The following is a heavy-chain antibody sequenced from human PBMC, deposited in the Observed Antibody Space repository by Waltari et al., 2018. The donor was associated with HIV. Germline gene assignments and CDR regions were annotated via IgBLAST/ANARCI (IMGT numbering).Heavy chain of an antibody. V-gene: IGHV5-51*03. Sequence: EVQLVQSGAEVKKPGESLKISCKGSGYSFTSYWIGWGSKMPGKGLEWMGIIYPVDPETRYSLSFQGQVTISSDNSISTAYLQWSSLKASDTAMYYCATVPYSSGWYYPPGSDWGQGTLVTVSS. CDR2: IYPVDPET. J-gene: IGHJ4*02. CDR3: ATVPYSSGWYYPPGSD. D-gene: IGHD6-19*01. CDR1: GYSFTSYW.